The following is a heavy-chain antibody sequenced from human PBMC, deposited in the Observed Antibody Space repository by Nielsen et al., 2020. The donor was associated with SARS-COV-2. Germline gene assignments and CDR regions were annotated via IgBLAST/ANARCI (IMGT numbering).Heavy chain of an antibody. CDR2: IYYSGST. J-gene: IGHJ6*03. Sequence: WIRQPPGKGLEWIGYIYYSGSTNYNPSLKSRVTISVDTSKNQFSLKLSSVTAADTAVYYCARDIEIVVVPAERGMGYMDVWGKGTTVTVSS. CDR3: ARDIEIVVVPAERGMGYMDV. V-gene: IGHV4-59*12. D-gene: IGHD2-2*01.